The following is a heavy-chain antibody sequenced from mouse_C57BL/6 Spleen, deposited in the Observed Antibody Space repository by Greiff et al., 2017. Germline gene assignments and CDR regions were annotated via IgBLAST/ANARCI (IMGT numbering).Heavy chain of an antibody. Sequence: QVQLQQSGAELVMPGASVKLSCKASGYTFTSYWMHWVKQRPGQGLEWIGEIDPSDSYTNYNQKFKGKSTLTVDKSSSTAYMQLISLTSADSAVYYCARALDGYALDYWGQGTSVTVSS. CDR2: IDPSDSYT. CDR1: GYTFTSYW. V-gene: IGHV1-69*01. CDR3: ARALDGYALDY. D-gene: IGHD2-3*01. J-gene: IGHJ4*01.